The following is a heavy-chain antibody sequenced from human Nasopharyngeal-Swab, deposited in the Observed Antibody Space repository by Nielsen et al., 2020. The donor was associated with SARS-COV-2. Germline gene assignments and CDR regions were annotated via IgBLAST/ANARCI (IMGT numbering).Heavy chain of an antibody. V-gene: IGHV4-39*01. CDR2: IYYSGST. Sequence: SETLSLTCTVSGGSISSSSYYWGWIRQPPGKGLEWIGSIYYSGSTYYSPSLKSRVTISVDTSKNQFSLKLSSVTAVDTAVYYCARVGPSSDYFDYWGQGTLVTVSS. J-gene: IGHJ4*02. CDR1: GGSISSSSYY. D-gene: IGHD6-6*01. CDR3: ARVGPSSDYFDY.